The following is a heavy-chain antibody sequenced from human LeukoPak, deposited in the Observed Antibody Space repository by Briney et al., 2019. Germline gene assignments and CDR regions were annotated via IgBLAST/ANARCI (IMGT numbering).Heavy chain of an antibody. V-gene: IGHV3-74*01. D-gene: IGHD6-19*01. CDR3: ARDVAGAGSH. CDR2: INEHGSIT. Sequence: GESLRLSCAASGFTFSTYWMHWVRQTPGEGLVWVSRINEHGSITDHADSVRDRFTISRDNAKNTLYLHMNSLRAEDTAMYYCARDVAGAGSHWGHGTLVTVSS. CDR1: GFTFSTYW. J-gene: IGHJ4*01.